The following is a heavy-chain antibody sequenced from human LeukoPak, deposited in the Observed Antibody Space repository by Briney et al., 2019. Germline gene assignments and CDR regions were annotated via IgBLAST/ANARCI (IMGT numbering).Heavy chain of an antibody. CDR3: AKSETATIYYYYMDV. CDR1: GFTFSSYS. CDR2: ISGSGGST. J-gene: IGHJ6*03. V-gene: IGHV3-23*01. D-gene: IGHD5-24*01. Sequence: GGSLRLSCAASGFTFSSYSMNWVRQAPGKGLEWVSVISGSGGSTDYADSVKGRFTISRDNSKNTLYLQMNSLRAEDTAVYYCAKSETATIYYYYMDVWGKGTTVTISS.